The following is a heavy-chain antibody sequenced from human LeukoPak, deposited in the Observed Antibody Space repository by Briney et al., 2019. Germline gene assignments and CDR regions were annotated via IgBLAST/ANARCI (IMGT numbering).Heavy chain of an antibody. CDR3: ARAVLMTTATTGYFDL. CDR2: IIPILGIA. V-gene: IGHV1-69*04. D-gene: IGHD4-17*01. J-gene: IGHJ2*01. CDR1: GGTFSSYA. Sequence: SVKVSCKASGGTFSSYAISWVRQAPGQGLEWMGRIIPILGIANYAQKFQGRVTITADKSTSTAYMELSSLRSEDTAVYYCARAVLMTTATTGYFDLWGRGTLVTVSS.